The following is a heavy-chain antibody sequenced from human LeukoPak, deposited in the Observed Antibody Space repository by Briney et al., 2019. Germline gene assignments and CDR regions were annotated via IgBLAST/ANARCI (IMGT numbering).Heavy chain of an antibody. Sequence: SQTLSLTCTVSGGSISSGGYSWSWLRQHPGKGLEWIGYIYYSGSTYYNPSLKSRVTISVDTSKNQFSLKLSSVTAADTAVYYCARIPARTIAARNNWFDPWGQGTLVTVSS. CDR2: IYYSGST. D-gene: IGHD6-6*01. J-gene: IGHJ5*02. V-gene: IGHV4-31*03. CDR3: ARIPARTIAARNNWFDP. CDR1: GGSISSGGYS.